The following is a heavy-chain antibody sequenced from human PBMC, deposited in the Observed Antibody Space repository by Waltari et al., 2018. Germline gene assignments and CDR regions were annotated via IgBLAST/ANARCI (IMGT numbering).Heavy chain of an antibody. CDR1: GYSFTAYG. CDR3: ARDPCSGDSCHDAFDI. D-gene: IGHD2-15*01. CDR2: ISPYNGNT. J-gene: IGHJ3*02. Sequence: QVQLVQSGAEVKKPGAPVKVSCQASGYSFTAYGISWVRQAPGQGLEWMGWISPYNGNTNHAQKLQGRVTMTTDTFTTTAYMELRSLRSDDTAVYYCARDPCSGDSCHDAFDIWGQGTMVTVSS. V-gene: IGHV1-18*04.